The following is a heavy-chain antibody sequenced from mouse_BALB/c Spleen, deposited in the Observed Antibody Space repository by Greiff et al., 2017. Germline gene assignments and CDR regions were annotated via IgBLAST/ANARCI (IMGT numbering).Heavy chain of an antibody. J-gene: IGHJ4*01. CDR1: GYSITSGYY. V-gene: IGHV3-6*02. CDR3: AGEFPLAGLAMDY. Sequence: EVKVEESGPGLVKPSQSLSLTCSVTGYSITSGYYWNWIRQFPGNKLEWMGYISYDGSNNYNPSLKNRISITRDTSKNQFFLKLNSVTTEDTATYYCAGEFPLAGLAMDYWGQGTSVTVSS. D-gene: IGHD3-3*01. CDR2: ISYDGSN.